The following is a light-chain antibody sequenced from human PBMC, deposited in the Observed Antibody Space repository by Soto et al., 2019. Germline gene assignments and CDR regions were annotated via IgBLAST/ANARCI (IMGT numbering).Light chain of an antibody. J-gene: IGKJ2*01. CDR1: QNIRNY. CDR2: AAS. Sequence: DIQMTQSPSSLSASVGDRVTITCRASQNIRNYLNWYQQKPGDAPKLLIYAASTLQGAVPSRFSGRGSGTDFTLTISSLQPEDFATYHCQQGHSTPYTFGQGTRLEI. V-gene: IGKV1-39*01. CDR3: QQGHSTPYT.